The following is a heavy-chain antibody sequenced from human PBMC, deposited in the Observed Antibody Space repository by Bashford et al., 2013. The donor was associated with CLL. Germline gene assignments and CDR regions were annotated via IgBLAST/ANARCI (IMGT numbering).Heavy chain of an antibody. D-gene: IGHD3-22*01. CDR1: GGSFSGYY. CDR2: INHSGST. CDR3: ARGPMIVVVINPGEPYYCYYYGMDV. V-gene: IGHV4-34*01. J-gene: IGHJ6*02. Sequence: SETLSLTCAVYGGSFSGYYWSWIRQPPGKGLEWIGEINHSGSTNYNPSLKSRVTISVDTSKNQFSLKLSSVTAADTAVYYCARGPMIVVVINPGEPYYCYYYGMDVWGQGTTVTVSS.